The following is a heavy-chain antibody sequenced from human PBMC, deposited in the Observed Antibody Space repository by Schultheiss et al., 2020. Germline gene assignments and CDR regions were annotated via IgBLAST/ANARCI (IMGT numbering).Heavy chain of an antibody. Sequence: GGSLRLSCAASGFTFDQYAMHWVRQAPGKGLEWVSGISWNRGSIRYADSVKGRFIISRDNAKNSLYLQMNSLRAEDTALYYCAKDSPSEQWLSFWGQGTLVTVSS. D-gene: IGHD6-19*01. CDR3: AKDSPSEQWLSF. CDR1: GFTFDQYA. CDR2: ISWNRGSI. J-gene: IGHJ4*02. V-gene: IGHV3-9*01.